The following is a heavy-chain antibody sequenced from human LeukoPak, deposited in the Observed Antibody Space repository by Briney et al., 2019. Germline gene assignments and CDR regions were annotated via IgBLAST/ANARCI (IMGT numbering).Heavy chain of an antibody. D-gene: IGHD6-6*01. V-gene: IGHV1-2*02. J-gene: IGHJ5*02. CDR1: GYTFTGYY. CDR2: INPNSGGT. CDR3: ARQYSRQENWFDP. Sequence: ASVKVSCKASGYTFTGYYMHWVRQAPGQGLEWMGWINPNSGGTNYARKFQGRVTMTRDTSISTAYMELSRLRSDDTAVYYCARQYSRQENWFDPWGQGTLATVSS.